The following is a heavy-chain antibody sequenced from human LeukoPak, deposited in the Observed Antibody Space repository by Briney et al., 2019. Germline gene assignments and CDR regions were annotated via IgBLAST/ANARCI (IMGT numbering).Heavy chain of an antibody. J-gene: IGHJ4*02. CDR2: FNSSSSYI. CDR1: GXTFSSYS. CDR3: ARWLYGSGSYSFDY. V-gene: IGHV3-21*01. Sequence: GGSLRLSCAASGXTFSSYSVNWVRQAPGKGLEWVSSFNSSSSYIYYAGSVKGGFTISRDNAKNSLYLQMNSLRAEDTAVYYCARWLYGSGSYSFDYWGQGTLVTVSS. D-gene: IGHD3-10*01.